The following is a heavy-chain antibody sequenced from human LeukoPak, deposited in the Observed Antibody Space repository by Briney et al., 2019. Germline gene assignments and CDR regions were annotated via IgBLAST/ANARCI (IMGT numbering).Heavy chain of an antibody. V-gene: IGHV3-23*01. CDR2: ISGSGSTT. J-gene: IGHJ4*02. Sequence: GGSLRLSCAASGFTFSSSAMSWVRQAPGKGLEWVSTISGSGSTTYYTDSVKGRFTISRDNSKNTLYLQMNSLRAEDTAVYYCAKDAEWFGELLAETFDYWGQGTLVTVSS. CDR3: AKDAEWFGELLAETFDY. D-gene: IGHD3-10*01. CDR1: GFTFSSSA.